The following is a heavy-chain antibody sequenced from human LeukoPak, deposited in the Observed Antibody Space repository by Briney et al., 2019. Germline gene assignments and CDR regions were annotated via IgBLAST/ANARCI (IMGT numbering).Heavy chain of an antibody. V-gene: IGHV1-69*13. D-gene: IGHD5-12*01. CDR1: GGTFSSYA. CDR3: AREGDYSGYDLGAYTSEFDY. CDR2: IIPIFGTA. J-gene: IGHJ4*02. Sequence: ASVKVSCKASGGTFSSYAISWVRQAPGPRLEWMGGIIPIFGTANYAQKFQGRVTITADESTSTAYMEMSSLRSEDTAVYYCAREGDYSGYDLGAYTSEFDYWGQGTLVTVSS.